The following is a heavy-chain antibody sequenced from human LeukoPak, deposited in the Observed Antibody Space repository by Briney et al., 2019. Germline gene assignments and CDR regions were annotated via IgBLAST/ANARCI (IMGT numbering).Heavy chain of an antibody. Sequence: GESLKISCKGSAYNFTRHWIGWVRQMPGKGLEWMGNIFPADSDTRYSPSFQGQVTISVDKSISTAYLQWSSLKASDTAMYYCARQFFNGMDVWGQGTTVTVSS. CDR3: ARQFFNGMDV. CDR1: AYNFTRHW. V-gene: IGHV5-51*01. J-gene: IGHJ6*02. CDR2: IFPADSDT.